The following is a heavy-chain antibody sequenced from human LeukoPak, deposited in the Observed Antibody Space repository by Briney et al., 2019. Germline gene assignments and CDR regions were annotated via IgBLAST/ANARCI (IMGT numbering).Heavy chain of an antibody. D-gene: IGHD7-27*01. J-gene: IGHJ4*02. Sequence: TSETLSLTCTVSGGSISSSSYYWGWIRQPPGKGLEWIGSIYYSGSTYYNPSLKSRVTISVDTSKNQFSLKLSSVTAADTAVYYCARATWGNDYWGQGTLVTVSS. CDR2: IYYSGST. V-gene: IGHV4-39*07. CDR3: ARATWGNDY. CDR1: GGSISSSSYY.